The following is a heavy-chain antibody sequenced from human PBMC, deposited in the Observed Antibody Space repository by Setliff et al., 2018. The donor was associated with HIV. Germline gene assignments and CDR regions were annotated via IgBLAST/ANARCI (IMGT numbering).Heavy chain of an antibody. CDR3: AKHGFERKSPYNWFDS. D-gene: IGHD3-16*01. Sequence: RGESLKISCKGFGYSFSDNWIGWVRQMPGKGLEWMGIIYPDGSATRYSPSFQGQVTISADKSINTAYLRWRSLRASDTAIYFCAKHGFERKSPYNWFDSWGQGTLVTVSS. CDR2: IYPDGSAT. J-gene: IGHJ5*01. V-gene: IGHV5-51*01. CDR1: GYSFSDNW.